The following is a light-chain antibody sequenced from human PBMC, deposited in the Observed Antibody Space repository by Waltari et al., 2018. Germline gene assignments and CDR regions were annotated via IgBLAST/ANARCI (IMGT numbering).Light chain of an antibody. V-gene: IGKV1-33*01. CDR1: QDISNY. J-gene: IGKJ1*01. CDR3: QQYDNLPTT. Sequence: DIQMTQSPPSLSASVGDRVTITCQASQDISNYLNWYQQKPGKAPKLLIYDASNLETGVPSRFSGSGSGTDFTFTISSLQPEDIATYYCQQYDNLPTTFGQGTKVEIK. CDR2: DAS.